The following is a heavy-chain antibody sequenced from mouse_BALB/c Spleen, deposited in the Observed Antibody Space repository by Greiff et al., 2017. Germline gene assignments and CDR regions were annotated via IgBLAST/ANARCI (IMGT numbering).Heavy chain of an antibody. J-gene: IGHJ3*01. CDR2: ISSGGST. CDR3: ARGGGWFAY. CDR1: GFTFSSYA. Sequence: EVQLVESGGGLVKPGGSLKLSCAASGFTFSSYAMSWVRQTPEKRLEWVASISSGGSTYYPDSVKGRFTISRDNARNILYLQMSSLRSEDTAMYYCARGGGWFAYWGQGTLVTVSA. V-gene: IGHV5-6-5*01.